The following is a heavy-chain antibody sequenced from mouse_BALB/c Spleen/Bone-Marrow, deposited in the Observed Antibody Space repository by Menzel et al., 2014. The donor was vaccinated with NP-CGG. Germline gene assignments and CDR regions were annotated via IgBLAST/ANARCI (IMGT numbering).Heavy chain of an antibody. V-gene: IGHV5-6-3*01. CDR1: GFTFGSYG. J-gene: IGHJ2*01. D-gene: IGHD4-1*01. CDR2: INSNGGST. CDR3: ARPLTGAYFDY. Sequence: EVQGVESGGGLVQPGGSLKLSCAASGFTFGSYGMSWVRQTPDKRLELVATINSNGGSTYYPDSVKGRFTISRDNAKNTLYLQMSSLRSEDTALYYCARPLTGAYFDYWGQGTTLAVSA.